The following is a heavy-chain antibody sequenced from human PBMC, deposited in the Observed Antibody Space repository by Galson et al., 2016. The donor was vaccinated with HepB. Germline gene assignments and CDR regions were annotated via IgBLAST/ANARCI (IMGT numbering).Heavy chain of an antibody. CDR2: ISYDGRTK. V-gene: IGHV3-30*18. Sequence: SLRLSCAASGFTFRSYGVHWVRQAPGKGLEWVAFISYDGRTKYYTDSLKGRFTISRDNSKNTLYLQMNSLRAEDTAVYHCAKIPDTSMGIDYWGQGTLVTVSS. J-gene: IGHJ4*02. CDR3: AKIPDTSMGIDY. CDR1: GFTFRSYG. D-gene: IGHD5-18*01.